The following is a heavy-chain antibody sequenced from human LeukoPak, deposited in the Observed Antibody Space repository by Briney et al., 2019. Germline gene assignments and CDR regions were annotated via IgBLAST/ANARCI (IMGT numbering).Heavy chain of an antibody. CDR3: AISGLAQPVGLWDY. D-gene: IGHD3/OR15-3a*01. CDR2: IIPIFGTA. CDR1: GGTFSSYA. V-gene: IGHV1-69*05. J-gene: IGHJ4*02. Sequence: SVKVSCKASGGTFSSYATSWVRQAPGQGLEWMGRIIPIFGTANYAQKFQGRVTITTDESTSTAYMELSSLRSEDTAVYYCAISGLAQPVGLWDYWGQGTLVTVSS.